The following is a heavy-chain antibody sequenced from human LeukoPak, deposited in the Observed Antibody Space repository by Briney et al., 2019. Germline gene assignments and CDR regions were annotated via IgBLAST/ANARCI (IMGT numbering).Heavy chain of an antibody. CDR3: ATVHFRSYHQYYDY. V-gene: IGHV1-24*01. D-gene: IGHD1-26*01. CDR1: GDTLTELS. J-gene: IGHJ4*02. CDR2: FDPEDGET. Sequence: ASLKVSCKVSGDTLTELSMHWVRQAPGNGLEWKGGFDPEDGETIYAQKFQGRVTMTEDTSTDTAYMELSSLRSEDTAGYYSATVHFRSYHQYYDYWAQVNLVTVSS.